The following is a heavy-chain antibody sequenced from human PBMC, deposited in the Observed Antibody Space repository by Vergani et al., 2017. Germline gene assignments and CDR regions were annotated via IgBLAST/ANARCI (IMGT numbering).Heavy chain of an antibody. CDR1: GFTFSSYA. CDR2: IYSGGST. V-gene: IGHV3-23*03. J-gene: IGHJ4*02. CDR3: ARDRGSYFDY. Sequence: EVQLLESGGGLVQPGGSLRLSCAASGFTFSSYAMSWVRQAPGKGLEWVSVIYSGGSTYYADSVKGRFTISRDNSKNTLYLQMNSLRAEDTAVYYCARDRGSYFDYWGQGTLVTVSS. D-gene: IGHD1-26*01.